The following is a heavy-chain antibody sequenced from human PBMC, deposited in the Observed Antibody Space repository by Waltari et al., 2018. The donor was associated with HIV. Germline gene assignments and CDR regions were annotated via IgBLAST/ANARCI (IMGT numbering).Heavy chain of an antibody. V-gene: IGHV3-15*01. J-gene: IGHJ4*02. CDR1: GLTFSDAW. CDR3: ATEEGYGSGSYLDY. D-gene: IGHD3-10*01. Sequence: EEHLVESGGDLVKPGGCLRLSCSASGLTFSDAWMTWVRQAPGKGRECIGLIKSKAAGGTTKYAAAVKGRFTISRDDSKNTLFLQMNSLKTEDTAVYYCATEEGYGSGSYLDYWGQGTLLTVSS. CDR2: IKSKAAGGTT.